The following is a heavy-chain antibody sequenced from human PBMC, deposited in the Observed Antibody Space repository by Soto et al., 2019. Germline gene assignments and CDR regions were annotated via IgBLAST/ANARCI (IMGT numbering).Heavy chain of an antibody. Sequence: EVQLMESGGGLVQPGRSLRLSCAASGFTFDDYAMHWVRQAPGKGLEWVSGISWNSGSIGYADSVKGRFTIYRDNAKNCVYLQMNSLRAEDMALYYFAKDRCLCNTSCYTCRSFDIWGQGTMVTVSS. CDR3: AKDRCLCNTSCYTCRSFDI. J-gene: IGHJ3*02. CDR1: GFTFDDYA. V-gene: IGHV3-9*03. D-gene: IGHD2-2*02. CDR2: ISWNSGSI.